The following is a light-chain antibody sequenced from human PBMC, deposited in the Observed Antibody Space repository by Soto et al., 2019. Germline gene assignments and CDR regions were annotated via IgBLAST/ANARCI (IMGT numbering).Light chain of an antibody. V-gene: IGLV2-8*01. J-gene: IGLJ1*01. CDR1: SSDIGGYNS. Sequence: HSALTQSPSASGSPGQSVTISCTGTSSDIGGYNSVSWYQQHPGKAPKVMIYDVTKRHSGVPDRFSGSKSGNTASLTVSARQSEDEADYYCRSYTARKHLVFGTGTKLTVL. CDR2: DVT. CDR3: RSYTARKHLV.